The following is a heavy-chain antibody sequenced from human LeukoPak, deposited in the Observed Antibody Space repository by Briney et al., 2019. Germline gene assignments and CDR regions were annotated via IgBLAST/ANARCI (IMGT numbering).Heavy chain of an antibody. V-gene: IGHV3-66*01. CDR1: GFTVSSNY. Sequence: GGSLRLSCAASGFTVSSNYMSWVRQAPGKGLEWVSVIYSGGSTYYADSVKGRFTISRDNSKNTLYLQMNSLRAEDTAVYYCARGVSGSSTPFDYWGQGTLVTVSS. CDR3: ARGVSGSSTPFDY. CDR2: IYSGGST. J-gene: IGHJ4*02. D-gene: IGHD1-26*01.